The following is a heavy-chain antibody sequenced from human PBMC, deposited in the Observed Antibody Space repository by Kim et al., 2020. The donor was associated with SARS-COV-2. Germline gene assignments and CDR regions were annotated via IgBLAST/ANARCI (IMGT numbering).Heavy chain of an antibody. V-gene: IGHV5-51*01. CDR3: ARSKRITMVRGGWYFDL. Sequence: GESLKISCKGSGYSFTSYWIGWVRQMPGKGLEWMGIIYPGDSDTRYSPSFQGQVTISADKSISTAYLQWSSLKASDTAMYYCARSKRITMVRGGWYFDLWGRGTLVTVSS. J-gene: IGHJ2*01. CDR1: GYSFTSYW. CDR2: IYPGDSDT. D-gene: IGHD3-10*01.